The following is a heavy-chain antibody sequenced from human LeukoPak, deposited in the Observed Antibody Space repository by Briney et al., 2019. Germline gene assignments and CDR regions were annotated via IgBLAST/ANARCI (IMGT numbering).Heavy chain of an antibody. CDR1: GGSISSSSYY. CDR3: ARGVAYCGGDCSPNYFQH. Sequence: SETLSLTCTVSGGSISSSSYYWGWIRQPPGKGLEWIGSIYYSGSTYYNPSLKSRVTISVDTSKNQFSLKLSSVTAADTAVYYCARGVAYCGGDCSPNYFQHWGQGTLVTVSS. J-gene: IGHJ1*01. D-gene: IGHD2-21*01. CDR2: IYYSGST. V-gene: IGHV4-39*07.